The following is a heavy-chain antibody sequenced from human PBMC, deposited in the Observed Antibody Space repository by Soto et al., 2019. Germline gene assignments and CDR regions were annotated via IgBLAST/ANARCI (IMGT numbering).Heavy chain of an antibody. D-gene: IGHD2-21*02. Sequence: SLTCIVSGESISSSSYYWGWIRQPPGKGLEWIGSIYYSGRTYCNPSFKSRVTISIDTSKNQFSLKLSSVTATDTAVYYCARQRTTVVTQAYFDHWGQGALVTVSS. V-gene: IGHV4-39*01. J-gene: IGHJ4*02. CDR1: GESISSSSYY. CDR2: IYYSGRT. CDR3: ARQRTTVVTQAYFDH.